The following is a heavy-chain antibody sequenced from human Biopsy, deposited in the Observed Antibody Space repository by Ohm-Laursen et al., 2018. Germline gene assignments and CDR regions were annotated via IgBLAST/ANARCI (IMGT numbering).Heavy chain of an antibody. Sequence: SLRLSCAASGFSFENYVMKWFRQGPGKGLEWVGLIRSSGYSGAADYAVSVKGRFTILRDDSKSFAYLQMTSLRTEDTAVYFCAREGLGTTADYWGQGTLVAVSS. CDR1: GFSFENYV. CDR2: IRSSGYSGAA. V-gene: IGHV3-49*03. CDR3: AREGLGTTADY. D-gene: IGHD1/OR15-1a*01. J-gene: IGHJ4*02.